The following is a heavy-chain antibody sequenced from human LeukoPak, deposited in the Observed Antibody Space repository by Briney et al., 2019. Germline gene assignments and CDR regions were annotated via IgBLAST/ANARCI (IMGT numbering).Heavy chain of an antibody. J-gene: IGHJ4*02. CDR1: GYTFTSYA. CDR3: ARNIVATRKLDY. D-gene: IGHD5-12*01. Sequence: ASVKVSCKASGYTFTSYAMPWVRQAPGQRLEWMGWINAGNGNTLYSQKFQGRVTMTRDTSATTAYMELSSLRAEDTAVYYCARNIVATRKLDYWGQGTLVTVSS. V-gene: IGHV1-3*01. CDR2: INAGNGNT.